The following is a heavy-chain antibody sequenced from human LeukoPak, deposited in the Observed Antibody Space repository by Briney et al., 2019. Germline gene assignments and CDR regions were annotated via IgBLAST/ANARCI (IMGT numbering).Heavy chain of an antibody. D-gene: IGHD6-19*01. CDR2: ISNDARRT. CDR1: GFTFSIYA. Sequence: GGSLRLSCAASGFTFSIYAMSWVRQAPGKGLEWGSSISNDARRTYYPDSVKGRFTISRDNSKNTVYLQMNSLRADDTAVYSCAKGGPGAVDYFDPWGQGTLVTVSS. J-gene: IGHJ5*02. V-gene: IGHV3-23*01. CDR3: AKGGPGAVDYFDP.